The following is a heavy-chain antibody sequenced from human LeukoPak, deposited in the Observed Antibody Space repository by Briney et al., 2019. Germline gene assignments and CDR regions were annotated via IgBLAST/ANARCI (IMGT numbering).Heavy chain of an antibody. J-gene: IGHJ4*02. CDR3: ARDHGYAFDY. Sequence: GGSLRLACVASGFTFSYYSMNWVRQAPGKGLEWVSYINSISGEICADSVKGRFTISRDDAKNSLYLQMNSLRDEDTAVYYCARDHGYAFDYWGQGTLVTVSS. CDR2: INSISGEI. V-gene: IGHV3-48*02. D-gene: IGHD5-12*01. CDR1: GFTFSYYS.